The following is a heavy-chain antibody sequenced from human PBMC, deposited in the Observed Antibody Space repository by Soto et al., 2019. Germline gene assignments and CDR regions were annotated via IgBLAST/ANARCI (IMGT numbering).Heavy chain of an antibody. D-gene: IGHD6-13*01. CDR1: GGSISEKY. Sequence: SETVSLTCIVSGGSISEKYWNLVRQPPGKGLEWIGLIFANGHTDYNPSLKSRVTMSVDASKNQFSLRLTSMTAADTAVYYCVASLAASVTNWPDPWGRGTLVTVSS. J-gene: IGHJ5*02. CDR3: VASLAASVTNWPDP. V-gene: IGHV4-4*07. CDR2: IFANGHT.